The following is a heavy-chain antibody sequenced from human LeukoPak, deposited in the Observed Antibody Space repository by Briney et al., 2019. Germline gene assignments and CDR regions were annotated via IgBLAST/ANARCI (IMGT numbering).Heavy chain of an antibody. CDR1: GYTLTELS. CDR2: FDPEDGET. Sequence: ASVKVSCKVSGYTLTELSMHWVRQAPGKGLEWMGGFDPEDGETIYAQKLQGRVTMTTDTSTSTAYMELSSLRSEDTAVYYCARARDNWNYVPGWFDPWGQGTLVTVSS. J-gene: IGHJ5*02. CDR3: ARARDNWNYVPGWFDP. D-gene: IGHD1-7*01. V-gene: IGHV1-24*01.